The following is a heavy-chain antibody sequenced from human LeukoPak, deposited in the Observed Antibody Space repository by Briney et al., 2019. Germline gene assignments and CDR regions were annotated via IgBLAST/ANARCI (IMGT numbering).Heavy chain of an antibody. CDR3: ARDMGVPAALDY. CDR1: GFTFSSYG. V-gene: IGHV3-33*01. D-gene: IGHD2-2*01. J-gene: IGHJ4*02. CDR2: IWYDGSNK. Sequence: GGSLRLSCAASGFTFSSYGMHWVRQAPGKGLEWVAVIWYDGSNKYYADSVKGRFTISRDKSKNTLYLQMNSLRAEDTAVYYCARDMGVPAALDYWGQGTLVTVSS.